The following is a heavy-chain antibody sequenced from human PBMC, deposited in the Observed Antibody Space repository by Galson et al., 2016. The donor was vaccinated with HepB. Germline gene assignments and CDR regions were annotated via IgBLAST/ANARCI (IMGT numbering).Heavy chain of an antibody. CDR2: IWYDGSKK. CDR3: ARGGYYYGSHGAFDI. Sequence: SLRLSCAASGFTFSTYGMHWVRQAPGKGLEWVAVIWYDGSKKYYADSVKGRFTISRDNSKNTVYVQMNSLRAEDTAVYYCARGGYYYGSHGAFDIWGQGTMVTVSS. CDR1: GFTFSTYG. D-gene: IGHD3-10*01. V-gene: IGHV3-33*01. J-gene: IGHJ3*02.